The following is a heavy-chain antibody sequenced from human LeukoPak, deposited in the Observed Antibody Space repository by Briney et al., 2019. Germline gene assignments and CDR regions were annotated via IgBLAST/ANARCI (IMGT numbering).Heavy chain of an antibody. CDR1: GGSISSGSYY. V-gene: IGHV4-39*07. J-gene: IGHJ4*02. CDR2: INHSGST. D-gene: IGHD6-13*01. Sequence: SETLSLTCTVSGGSISSGSYYWSWIRQPPGKGLEWIGEINHSGSTNYNPSLKSRVTISVDTSKNQFSLKLSSVTAADTAVYYCAGSSSWKRGRYWGQGTLVTVSS. CDR3: AGSSSWKRGRY.